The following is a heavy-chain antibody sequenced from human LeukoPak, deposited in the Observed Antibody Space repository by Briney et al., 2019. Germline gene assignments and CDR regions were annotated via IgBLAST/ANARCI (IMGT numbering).Heavy chain of an antibody. V-gene: IGHV4-30-4*01. J-gene: IGHJ4*02. CDR3: AREGGPYRPLDY. CDR2: IFYSGNT. CDR1: GGSISSGAYY. Sequence: SETLSLTCTVSGGSISSGAYYWTWIRQPPGKGLEWIGYIFYSGNTYYNPSLKSRVTISVDTSKNQFSLKLSSVTAADTAVYYCAREGGPYRPLDYSGQGTLVTVSS.